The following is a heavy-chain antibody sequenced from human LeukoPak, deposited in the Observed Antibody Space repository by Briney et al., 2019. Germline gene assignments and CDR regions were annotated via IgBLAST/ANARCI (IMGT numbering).Heavy chain of an antibody. CDR1: GYTFTSYG. Sequence: ASVKVSCKASGYTFTSYGISWVRQAPGQGLEWMGWISAYNGNTNYAQKLQGRVTMTRNTSISTAYMELSSLRSEDTAVYYCARQGYDFWSGYYFDYWGQGTLVTVSS. V-gene: IGHV1-18*01. CDR3: ARQGYDFWSGYYFDY. CDR2: ISAYNGNT. D-gene: IGHD3-3*01. J-gene: IGHJ4*02.